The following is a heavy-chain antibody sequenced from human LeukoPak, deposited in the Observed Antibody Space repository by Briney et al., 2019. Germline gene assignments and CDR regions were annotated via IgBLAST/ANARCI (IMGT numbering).Heavy chain of an antibody. J-gene: IGHJ4*02. D-gene: IGHD1-26*01. Sequence: GESLKISCKGSGYSFTSYWIGWVRQIPGKGLEWMGITYPGESDTRYSPSCQGQVTISADKSISTAYRQWSSLQASDTAMYYCARQSYSGSYYFDYWGQGTLVTVSS. CDR1: GYSFTSYW. CDR3: ARQSYSGSYYFDY. CDR2: TYPGESDT. V-gene: IGHV5-51*01.